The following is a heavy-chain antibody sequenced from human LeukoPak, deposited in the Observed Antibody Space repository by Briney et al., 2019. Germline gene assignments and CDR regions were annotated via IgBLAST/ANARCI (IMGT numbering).Heavy chain of an antibody. V-gene: IGHV3-30*02. Sequence: GGSLRLSCAASGFTFTNYGMHWVRQAPGKGLEWVASIRYDGSNKYYADSVKGRFTISRDNSKNTLYLQINSLRAEDTAVYYCAREGSIVARTDYWGQGALVIVSS. CDR2: IRYDGSNK. J-gene: IGHJ4*02. CDR3: AREGSIVARTDY. D-gene: IGHD3-16*02. CDR1: GFTFTNYG.